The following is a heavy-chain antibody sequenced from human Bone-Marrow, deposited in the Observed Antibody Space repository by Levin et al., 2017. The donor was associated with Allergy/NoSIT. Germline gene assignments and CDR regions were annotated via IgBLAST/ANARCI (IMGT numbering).Heavy chain of an antibody. Sequence: RASETLSLTCAVSGFSIISDSWSWIRQPPGKGLEWIGYIYHGGYAYYSPSLKSRVTISIDTSKNQFSLMLTSVTAADTAFYYCGRVQGGYNGRIDSWGQGTPVTVSS. CDR2: IYHGGYA. D-gene: IGHD5-24*01. CDR3: GRVQGGYNGRIDS. J-gene: IGHJ4*02. CDR1: GFSIISDS. V-gene: IGHV4-30-2*01.